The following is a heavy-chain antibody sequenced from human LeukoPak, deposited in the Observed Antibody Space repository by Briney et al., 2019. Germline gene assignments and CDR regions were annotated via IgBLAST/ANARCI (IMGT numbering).Heavy chain of an antibody. V-gene: IGHV5-51*01. D-gene: IGHD6-19*01. J-gene: IGHJ4*02. CDR3: ATSYTGAWKY. CDR2: IYPADSDI. CDR1: GYSINNYW. Sequence: GESLKISCKGSGYSINNYWIGWVRQMPGKGLEWMGIIYPADSDIRYSPSFQGQVTISADKSISTAYLQWSSLKASDTAMYYCATSYTGAWKYWGQGTLVTVSS.